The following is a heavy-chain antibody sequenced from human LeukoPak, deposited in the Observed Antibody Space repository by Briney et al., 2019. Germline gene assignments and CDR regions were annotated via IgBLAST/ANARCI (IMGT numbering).Heavy chain of an antibody. J-gene: IGHJ5*02. CDR2: ISAYNGNT. D-gene: IGHD3-22*01. CDR3: ARVHYYDSSGYYYDRNWFDP. V-gene: IGHV1-18*01. Sequence: GASVKVSCKASGGTFSSYAISWVRQAPGQGLEWMGWISAYNGNTNYAQKLQGRVTMTTDTSTSTAYMELRSLRSDDTAVYYCARVHYYDSSGYYYDRNWFDPWGQGTLVTVSS. CDR1: GGTFSSYA.